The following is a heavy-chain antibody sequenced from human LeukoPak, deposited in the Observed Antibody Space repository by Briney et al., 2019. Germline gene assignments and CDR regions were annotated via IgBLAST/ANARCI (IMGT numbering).Heavy chain of an antibody. Sequence: SVKVSCKASGGTFSSYAISWVRQAPGQGLEWMGRIIPILGIANYAQKFQGRVTITADKSTSTAYMELSSLRSEDTAVYYCARGILGYCSGGSCRPGAFDIWGQGTMVTVSS. V-gene: IGHV1-69*04. J-gene: IGHJ3*02. CDR1: GGTFSSYA. D-gene: IGHD2-15*01. CDR2: IIPILGIA. CDR3: ARGILGYCSGGSCRPGAFDI.